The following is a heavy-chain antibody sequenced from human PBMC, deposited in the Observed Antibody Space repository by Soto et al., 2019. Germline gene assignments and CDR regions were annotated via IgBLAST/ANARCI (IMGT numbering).Heavy chain of an antibody. CDR1: GYTFTSCG. CDR2: ISAYNGNT. V-gene: IGHV1-18*04. J-gene: IGHJ4*02. CDR3: ARAVRLGMPGYYFDY. Sequence: ASVKVSCKASGYTFTSCGISWVRQAPGQGLEWMGWISAYNGNTNYAQKLQGRVTMTTDTSTSTAYMELRSLRSDDTAVYYCARAVRLGMPGYYFDYWGQGTLVTVS. D-gene: IGHD7-27*01.